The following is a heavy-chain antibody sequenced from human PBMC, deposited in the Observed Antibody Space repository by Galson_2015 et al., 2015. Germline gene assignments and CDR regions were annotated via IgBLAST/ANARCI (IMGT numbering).Heavy chain of an antibody. V-gene: IGHV1-69*13. CDR2: IIPIFGTA. CDR1: GGTFSSYA. Sequence: SVKVSCKASGGTFSSYAISWVRQAPGQGLEWMGGIIPIFGTANYAQKFQGRVTITADESTSAAYMELSSLRSEDTAVYYCAREADSSGWYNYWGQGTLVTASS. D-gene: IGHD6-19*01. J-gene: IGHJ4*02. CDR3: AREADSSGWYNY.